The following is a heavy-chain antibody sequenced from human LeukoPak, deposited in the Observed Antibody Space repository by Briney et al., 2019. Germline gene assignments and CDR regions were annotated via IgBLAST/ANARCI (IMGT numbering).Heavy chain of an antibody. V-gene: IGHV3-23*01. CDR1: GFTFNSYA. CDR3: ARDSGMDV. J-gene: IGHJ6*02. Sequence: PGGSLRLSCAASGFTFNSYAMTWVRQAPGKGLEWVSLISGSGGATYYADSMKGRFTISRDNSKNTLYLQMDSLRAEDTAVYYCARDSGMDVWGQGTTVTVSS. CDR2: ISGSGGAT.